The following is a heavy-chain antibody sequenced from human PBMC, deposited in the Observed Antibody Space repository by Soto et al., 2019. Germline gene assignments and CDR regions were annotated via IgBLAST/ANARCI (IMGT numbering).Heavy chain of an antibody. D-gene: IGHD3-9*01. J-gene: IGHJ6*03. CDR3: ARRIASFDWSSRDYYYYTEV. CDR1: GGSISSYY. V-gene: IGHV4-59*08. CDR2: IYYSGST. Sequence: SETLSLTCTVSGGSISSYYWSWIRQPPGKGLEWIGYIYYSGSTNYNPSLKSRVAISVDTSKNQFSLKLSSVTAADTAVYYCARRIASFDWSSRDYYYYTEVWGKGTTVTVSS.